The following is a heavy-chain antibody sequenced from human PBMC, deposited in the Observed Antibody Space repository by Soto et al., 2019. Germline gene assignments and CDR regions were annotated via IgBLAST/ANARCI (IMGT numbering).Heavy chain of an antibody. V-gene: IGHV4-4*07. J-gene: IGHJ6*02. CDR3: ARDLSGTGLDF. CDR2: IYTTGGV. Sequence: QVQLHESGPGLVKPSETLSLTCNVSGASVGNYYWSWIRQSAGKGLAWIGRIYTTGGVAYNTALKARGTMSRDRSNNHRTLEMTSLAAADTAVYFCARDLSGTGLDFWGRGATVSVSS. D-gene: IGHD1-26*01. CDR1: GASVGNYY.